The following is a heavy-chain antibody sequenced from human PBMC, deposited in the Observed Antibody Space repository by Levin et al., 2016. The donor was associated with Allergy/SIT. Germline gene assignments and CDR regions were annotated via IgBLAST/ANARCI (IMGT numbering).Heavy chain of an antibody. CDR3: ARMNITPRRAFDF. CDR2: INHSGSI. D-gene: IGHD1/OR15-1a*01. J-gene: IGHJ3*01. Sequence: PGKGLEWIGEINHSGSINYNPSLQSRVSISVDTSKNQFSLKVTSVTAADTAMYYCARMNITPRRAFDFWGQGAMVTVSS. V-gene: IGHV4-34*01.